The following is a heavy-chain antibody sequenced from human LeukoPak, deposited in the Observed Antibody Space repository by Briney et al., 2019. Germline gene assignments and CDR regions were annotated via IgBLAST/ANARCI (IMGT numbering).Heavy chain of an antibody. J-gene: IGHJ4*02. V-gene: IGHV3-48*03. D-gene: IGHD2-15*01. CDR3: ARVCGGSCYSGGLDY. CDR1: GFTFSSYE. CDR2: ISSSGSTI. Sequence: PGGSLRLSCAASGFTFSSYEMNWVRQAPGKGLEWVSYISSSGSTIYYADSVKGRFTISRDNAKNSLYLQMNSLRAEDTAVYYCARVCGGSCYSGGLDYWGQGTLVTVSS.